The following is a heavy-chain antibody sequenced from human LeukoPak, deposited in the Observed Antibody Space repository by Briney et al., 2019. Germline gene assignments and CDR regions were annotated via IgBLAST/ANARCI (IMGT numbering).Heavy chain of an antibody. CDR1: EFTFSSYA. CDR2: IRYDGSNT. D-gene: IGHD3-9*01. Sequence: GGSLRLSCAASEFTFSSYAMHWVRQAPDKGLEWVAFIRYDGSNTYYADSVKGRFTISRDNSKNTLYLQMNSLRVEDTAVYYCAKRITIRGALDYWGQGTLVTVSS. CDR3: AKRITIRGALDY. J-gene: IGHJ4*02. V-gene: IGHV3-30*02.